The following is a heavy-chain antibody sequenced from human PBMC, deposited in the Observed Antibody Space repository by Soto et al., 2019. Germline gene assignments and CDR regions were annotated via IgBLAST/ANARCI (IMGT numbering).Heavy chain of an antibody. CDR3: AKDPRNSRGYSYGYSLPTYYFDY. J-gene: IGHJ4*02. CDR2: ISYDGSNK. D-gene: IGHD5-18*01. V-gene: IGHV3-30*18. CDR1: GFTFSSYG. Sequence: PGGSLRLSCAASGFTFSSYGMHWVRQAPGKGLEKVAVISYDGSNKYYADSVKGRFTISRDNSKNTLYLQMNSLRAEDTAVYYCAKDPRNSRGYSYGYSLPTYYFDYWGQGTLVTVSS.